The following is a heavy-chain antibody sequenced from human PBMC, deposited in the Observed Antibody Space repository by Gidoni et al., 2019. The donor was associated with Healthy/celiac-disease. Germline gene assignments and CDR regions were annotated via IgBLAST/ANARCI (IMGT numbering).Heavy chain of an antibody. D-gene: IGHD5-12*01. J-gene: IGHJ4*02. CDR2: IYYSGST. CDR1: GGSISSSSYY. Sequence: TVSGGSISSSSYYWGWSRQPPGKGMEWLGSIYYSGSTYYNPSLKSRVTISVDTSKSQFSLKLSSVTAADTAVYCCISGQFDYWGQGTLVTVSS. V-gene: IGHV4-39*07. CDR3: ISGQFDY.